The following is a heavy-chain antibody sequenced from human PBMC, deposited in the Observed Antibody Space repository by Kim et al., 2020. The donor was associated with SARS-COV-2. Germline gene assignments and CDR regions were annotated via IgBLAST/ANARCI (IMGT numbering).Heavy chain of an antibody. J-gene: IGHJ3*02. D-gene: IGHD2-2*01. CDR2: IYYSGST. V-gene: IGHV4-39*01. Sequence: SETLSLTCTVSGGSISSSSYYWGWIRQPPGKGLEWIGSIYYSGSTYYNPSLKSRVTISVDTSKNQFSLKLSSVTAADTAVYYCANIVVVPAAPDAFDIWGQGTMVTVSS. CDR3: ANIVVVPAAPDAFDI. CDR1: GGSISSSSYY.